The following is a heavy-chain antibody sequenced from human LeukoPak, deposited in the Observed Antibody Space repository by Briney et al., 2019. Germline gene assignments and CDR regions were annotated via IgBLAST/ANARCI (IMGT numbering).Heavy chain of an antibody. CDR3: ATEAPEQLPSRGWFDP. CDR2: IIPILGIA. Sequence: SVKVSCKASGGTFSSYAISWVRQAPGQGLEWMGRIIPILGIANYAQKFQGRVTITADESTSTAYMELSSLRSEDTAVYYCATEAPEQLPSRGWFDPWGQGTLVTVSS. J-gene: IGHJ5*02. V-gene: IGHV1-69*04. D-gene: IGHD6-6*01. CDR1: GGTFSSYA.